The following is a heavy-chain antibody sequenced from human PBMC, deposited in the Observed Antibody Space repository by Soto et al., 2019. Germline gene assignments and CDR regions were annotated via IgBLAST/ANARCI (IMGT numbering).Heavy chain of an antibody. V-gene: IGHV5-51*01. D-gene: IGHD2-2*01. CDR2: IYPGDSDT. CDR3: ARHVPANPYYYGMDV. J-gene: IGHJ6*02. Sequence: GESLKISCKGSGYSFTSYWIGWVRQMPGKGLEWMGIIYPGDSDTRYSPSFQGQVTISADKSISTAYLQWSSLKASDTAMYYCARHVPANPYYYGMDVWGQGTTVTVSS. CDR1: GYSFTSYW.